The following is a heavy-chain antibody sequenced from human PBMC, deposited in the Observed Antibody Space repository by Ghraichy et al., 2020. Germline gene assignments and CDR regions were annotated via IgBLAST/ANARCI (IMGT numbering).Heavy chain of an antibody. D-gene: IGHD3-22*01. CDR2: INHSGST. CDR1: GGSFSGYY. CDR3: ARRSRRDYYDSSGYYYGIDY. Sequence: SETLSLTCAVYGGSFSGYYWSWIRQPPGKGLEWIGEINHSGSTNYNPSLKSRVTISVDTSKNQFSLKLSSVTAADTAVYYCARRSRRDYYDSSGYYYGIDYWGQGTLVTVSS. J-gene: IGHJ4*02. V-gene: IGHV4-34*01.